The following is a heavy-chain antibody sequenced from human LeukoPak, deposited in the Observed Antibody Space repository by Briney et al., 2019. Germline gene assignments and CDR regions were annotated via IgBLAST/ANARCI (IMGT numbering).Heavy chain of an antibody. CDR3: AGLLDNDGSGDPDTFDM. CDR1: GGSISSYY. V-gene: IGHV4-59*01. CDR2: IYYSGDT. J-gene: IGHJ3*02. D-gene: IGHD3-22*01. Sequence: PSETLSLTCTVSGGSISSYYWSWIRQPPGKGLEWIGYIYYSGDTNYNPSLKSRVTISVDTSNNQFSLKLSSVTAADTAVYYCAGLLDNDGSGDPDTFDMWGQGTVVVVSS.